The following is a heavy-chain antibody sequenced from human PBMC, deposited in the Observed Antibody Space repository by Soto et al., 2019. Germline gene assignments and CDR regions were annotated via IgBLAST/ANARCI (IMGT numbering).Heavy chain of an antibody. CDR3: AGALGSGGYGFDY. D-gene: IGHD5-12*01. CDR1: GFTFSSYG. Sequence: QVQLVESGGGVVQPGRSLRLSCAASGFTFSSYGMHWVRQAPGKGLEWVAVIWYDGSNKYYADSVKGRFTISRDNSKNTLYLQMNSLRAEDTAVYYRAGALGSGGYGFDYWGQGTPVTVSS. J-gene: IGHJ4*02. V-gene: IGHV3-33*01. CDR2: IWYDGSNK.